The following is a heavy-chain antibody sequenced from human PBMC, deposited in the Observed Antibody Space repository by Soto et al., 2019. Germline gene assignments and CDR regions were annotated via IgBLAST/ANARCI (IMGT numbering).Heavy chain of an antibody. CDR3: ARQSIAARPRAYDYYGMDV. V-gene: IGHV5-51*01. CDR1: GYSFTTYS. J-gene: IGHJ6*02. D-gene: IGHD6-6*01. CDR2: IYPGDSDT. Sequence: GESLKISCKGSGYSFTTYSIGWVLQLCGKGLEWMGIIYPGDSDTRYSPSFQGQVTISADRSISTSYLQWRSLKASDTAMYYCARQSIAARPRAYDYYGMDVWGQGTTVTVSS.